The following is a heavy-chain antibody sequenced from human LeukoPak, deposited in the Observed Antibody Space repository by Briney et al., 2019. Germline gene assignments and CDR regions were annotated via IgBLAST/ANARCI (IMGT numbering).Heavy chain of an antibody. CDR1: GFTFSSYA. CDR2: ILYDGSNK. CDR3: ARGGGTMIVVVVDY. V-gene: IGHV3-30-3*01. J-gene: IGHJ4*02. Sequence: GGALRLSCAASGFTFSSYAMHWVRQAPGKGLEWLAVILYDGSNKYYADSVKGRFTISRDNSNNTLYLQMNSLRAEDTAVYYCARGGGTMIVVVVDYWGEGTLVTVSS. D-gene: IGHD3-22*01.